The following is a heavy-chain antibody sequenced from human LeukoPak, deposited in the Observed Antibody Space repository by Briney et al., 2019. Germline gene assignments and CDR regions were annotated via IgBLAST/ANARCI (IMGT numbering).Heavy chain of an antibody. J-gene: IGHJ5*02. Sequence: GGSLRLSCAASGFTFSSYWMSWVRQAPGKGLEWVANIKQDGSEKYYVDSVKGRFTISRDNAKNSLYLQMNSLRAEDTAVYYCAKDRSHIVATFDPWGQGTLVTVSS. CDR2: IKQDGSEK. V-gene: IGHV3-7*03. CDR1: GFTFSSYW. CDR3: AKDRSHIVATFDP. D-gene: IGHD5-12*01.